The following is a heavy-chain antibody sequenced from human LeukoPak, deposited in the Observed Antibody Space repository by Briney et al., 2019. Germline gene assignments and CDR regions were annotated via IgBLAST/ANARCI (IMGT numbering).Heavy chain of an antibody. Sequence: SETLSLTCTVSGGSFVNYYWSWIRQPPGKGLEWIGNIYYSGSTNYNPSLKSRVTISVDTSKNQFSLKLSSVTAADTAVYYCARAVAYCGGDCYSYYYYYYGMDVWGQGTTVTVSS. CDR2: IYYSGST. CDR1: GGSFVNYY. D-gene: IGHD2-21*02. V-gene: IGHV4-59*01. J-gene: IGHJ6*02. CDR3: ARAVAYCGGDCYSYYYYYYGMDV.